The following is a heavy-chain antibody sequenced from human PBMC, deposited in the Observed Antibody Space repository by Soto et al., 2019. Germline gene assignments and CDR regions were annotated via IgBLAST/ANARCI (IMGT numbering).Heavy chain of an antibody. Sequence: SETLSLTCFVSGYFIGAGGYYWSWIRHHPGKGLEWIGSFYSSGSIIYNPSLRSRVSISGDMSTNQFSMSLTSVTAADTARYYCARMYSSGSGWFHPWGQGTQVTVSS. CDR3: ARMYSSGSGWFHP. D-gene: IGHD6-19*01. CDR2: FYSSGSI. V-gene: IGHV4-31*02. CDR1: GYFIGAGGYY. J-gene: IGHJ5*02.